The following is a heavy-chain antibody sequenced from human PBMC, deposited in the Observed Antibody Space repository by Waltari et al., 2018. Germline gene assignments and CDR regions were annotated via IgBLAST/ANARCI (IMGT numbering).Heavy chain of an antibody. D-gene: IGHD7-27*01. CDR2: TYYRSKWYN. CDR3: ARDLGAANWPYYFDY. CDR1: RASVPRNSPP. V-gene: IGHV6-1*01. J-gene: IGHJ4*02. Sequence: QVQLQQSGPGLVKPSQTLSPTFAICRASVPRNSPPWNWTRQSPSGGLEWLGRTYYRSKWYNDYAVSVKSRITINPDTSKNQFSLQLNSVTPEDTAVYYCARDLGAANWPYYFDYWGQGTPVTVSS.